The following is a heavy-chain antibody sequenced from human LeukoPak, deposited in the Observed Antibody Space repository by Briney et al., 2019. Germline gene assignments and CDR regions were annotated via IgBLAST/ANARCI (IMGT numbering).Heavy chain of an antibody. Sequence: GGSLRLSCAASGFTFSSYAMSWVRQAPGKGLEWVSAISGSGRSTYYADSVKGRFTISRDNSKNTLYLQMNSLRAEDTAVYYCAKDQYSSGWYFNHGMDVWGQGTTVTVSS. CDR1: GFTFSSYA. J-gene: IGHJ6*02. CDR3: AKDQYSSGWYFNHGMDV. V-gene: IGHV3-23*01. D-gene: IGHD6-19*01. CDR2: ISGSGRST.